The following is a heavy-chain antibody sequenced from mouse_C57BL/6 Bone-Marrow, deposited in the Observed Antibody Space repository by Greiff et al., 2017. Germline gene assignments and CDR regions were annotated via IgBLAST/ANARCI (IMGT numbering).Heavy chain of an antibody. CDR3: ARPYYSNYWYFYV. J-gene: IGHJ1*03. CDR1: GYTFTSYW. Sequence: QVQLKESGAELVKPGASVKMSCKASGYTFTSYWITWVKQRPGQGLEWIGDIYPGSGSTNYNEKFKSKATLTVDTSSSTAYMQLSSLPSEYSAVYYCARPYYSNYWYFYVWGTGTTVTVSA. CDR2: IYPGSGST. V-gene: IGHV1-55*01. D-gene: IGHD2-5*01.